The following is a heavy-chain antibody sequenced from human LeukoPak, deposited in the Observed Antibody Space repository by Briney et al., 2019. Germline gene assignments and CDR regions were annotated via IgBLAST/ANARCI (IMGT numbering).Heavy chain of an antibody. CDR1: GGSISSYY. CDR3: ARSNIVVVVAATKNWFDP. J-gene: IGHJ5*02. CDR2: IYTSGST. V-gene: IGHV4-4*07. Sequence: SETLSLTCTVSGGSISSYYWSWIRQPAGKGLEWIGRIYTSGSTNYNPSLKSRVTISVDTSKNQFSLKLSSVTAADTAVYYCARSNIVVVVAATKNWFDPWGQGTLVTVSS. D-gene: IGHD2-15*01.